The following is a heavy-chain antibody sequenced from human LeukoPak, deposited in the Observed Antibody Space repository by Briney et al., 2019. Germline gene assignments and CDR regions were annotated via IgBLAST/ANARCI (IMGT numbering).Heavy chain of an antibody. CDR2: IYPSDSDT. V-gene: IGHV5-51*01. CDR1: GYDFTTYW. D-gene: IGHD4-23*01. Sequence: GESLQISCKGSGYDFTTYWIGWVRQLPGKGLEWMGIIYPSDSDTKYSPSLQGQVTISADKSISTAYLQWSSLKVADTGIYYCARRPVATALDLYYMDVWGKGTTVIVSS. CDR3: ARRPVATALDLYYMDV. J-gene: IGHJ6*03.